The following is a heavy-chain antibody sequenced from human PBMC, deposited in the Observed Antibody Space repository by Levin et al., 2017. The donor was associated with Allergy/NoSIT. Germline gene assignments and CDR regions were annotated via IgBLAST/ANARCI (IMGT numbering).Heavy chain of an antibody. CDR1: GGSISSYY. J-gene: IGHJ3*02. V-gene: IGHV4-4*07. CDR2: IHTSGST. CDR3: ATEVGYCSGGTCYRYAFDI. D-gene: IGHD2-15*01. Sequence: SETLSLTCTVSGGSISSYYWSWIRQPAGRGLEWIGRIHTSGSTSYNPSLESRVTMSIDTSNNQFSLKLSSVTAADTAVYYCATEVGYCSGGTCYRYAFDIWGQGTMVTVSS.